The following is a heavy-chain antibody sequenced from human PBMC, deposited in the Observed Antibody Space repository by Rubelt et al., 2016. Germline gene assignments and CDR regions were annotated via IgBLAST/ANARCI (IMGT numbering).Heavy chain of an antibody. D-gene: IGHD2-15*01. J-gene: IGHJ4*02. CDR1: GGSFSAYY. CDR2: INHSGST. V-gene: IGHV4-34*01. CDR3: ASWPLGYCSGGTCYSFDY. Sequence: QVQLQQWGAGLLKPSETLSLTCVVSGGSFSAYYWSWIRQPPGKGLEWIGEINHSGSTPYNPSLKSRVTMSVDTSKNQFSPRLSSGTAADTAVYYCASWPLGYCSGGTCYSFDYWGQGTLVTVSS.